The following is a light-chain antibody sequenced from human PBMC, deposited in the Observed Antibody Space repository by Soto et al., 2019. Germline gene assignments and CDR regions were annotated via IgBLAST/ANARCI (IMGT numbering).Light chain of an antibody. CDR3: QQNYSTPYT. CDR2: AAS. Sequence: IQMTQSPSSLSASVGDRVTITCRASQSISSNLDWYQQKPGKAPKLLIYAASSLQSGVPSRFSGSGSGTEFTLTISSPQPEDFATYYCQQNYSTPYTFGHGTKLETK. J-gene: IGKJ2*01. CDR1: QSISSN. V-gene: IGKV1-39*01.